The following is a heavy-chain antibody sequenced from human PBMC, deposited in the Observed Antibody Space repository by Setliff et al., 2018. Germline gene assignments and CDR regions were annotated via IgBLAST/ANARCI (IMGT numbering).Heavy chain of an antibody. CDR3: ASTLYYYDSSGYGAFDI. CDR1: GYSFTSYW. V-gene: IGHV5-51*01. J-gene: IGHJ3*02. CDR2: IYPGDSDT. Sequence: PGESLKISCKGSGYSFTSYWIVWVRQMPGKGLEWMGIIYPGDSDTRYSPSFQGQVTISADKSISTAYLQWSSLKASDTAVYYCASTLYYYDSSGYGAFDIWGQGTMVTVSS. D-gene: IGHD3-22*01.